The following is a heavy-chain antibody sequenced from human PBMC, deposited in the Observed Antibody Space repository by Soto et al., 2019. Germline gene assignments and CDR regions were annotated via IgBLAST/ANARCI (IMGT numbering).Heavy chain of an antibody. CDR1: GFTFSSYG. CDR3: ARPLAGTGAFDI. Sequence: GGSLRLSCAASGFTFSSYGMNWVRQAPGKGLEWVSSISSSSSYIYYADSVKGRFTISRDNAKNSLYLQMNSLRAEDTAVYYCARPLAGTGAFDIWGQGTMVTVSS. J-gene: IGHJ3*02. V-gene: IGHV3-21*01. D-gene: IGHD6-19*01. CDR2: ISSSSSYI.